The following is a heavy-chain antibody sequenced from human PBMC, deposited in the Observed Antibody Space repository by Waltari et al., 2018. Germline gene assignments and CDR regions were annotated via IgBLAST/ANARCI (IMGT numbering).Heavy chain of an antibody. CDR2: SSSSTTYK. Sequence: EVQLVESGGGLVKPGGSLRLSCGASGFSFSSYSMNWVRKAPGKGLEWDSPSSSSTTYKHDADAGKGRFTISRDNAKNSLYLQMNSLRVEDTSVYYCVSGGWGFYVDYWGQGTVVTVSS. CDR1: GFSFSSYS. V-gene: IGHV3-21*01. CDR3: VSGGWGFYVDY. J-gene: IGHJ4*02. D-gene: IGHD7-27*01.